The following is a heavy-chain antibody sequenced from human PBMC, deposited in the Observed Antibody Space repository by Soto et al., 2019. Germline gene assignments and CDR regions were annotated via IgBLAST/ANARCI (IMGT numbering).Heavy chain of an antibody. V-gene: IGHV3-21*01. CDR2: ITSTGSYI. CDR1: GFTLRDYR. J-gene: IGHJ4*02. Sequence: GGALRLSCGGSGFTLRDYRLNLVRPAPWKGLEWLSSITSTGSYIYYAHSVKGRFTISRDNAGSSLFLQMNSLRAEDKDMYYCARDPPYSSSWSYFDYWGQGTLDT. D-gene: IGHD6-13*01. CDR3: ARDPPYSSSWSYFDY.